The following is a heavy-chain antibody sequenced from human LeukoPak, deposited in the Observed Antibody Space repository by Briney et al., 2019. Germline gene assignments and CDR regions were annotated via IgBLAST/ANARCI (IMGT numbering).Heavy chain of an antibody. CDR1: GFTFDDYA. Sequence: GGSLRLSCAASGFTFDDYAMHWVRQAPGRGLEWVSLISGDGGSTYYADSVKGRFTISRDNSKNSLYLQMNSLRTEGTALYYCAKDFGVSRQHVLRFLEWLSLRDASDYWGQGTLVTVSS. D-gene: IGHD3-3*01. CDR3: AKDFGVSRQHVLRFLEWLSLRDASDY. CDR2: ISGDGGST. J-gene: IGHJ4*02. V-gene: IGHV3-43*02.